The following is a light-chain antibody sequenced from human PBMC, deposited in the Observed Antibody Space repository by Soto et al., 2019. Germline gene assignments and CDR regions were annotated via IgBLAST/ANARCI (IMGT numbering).Light chain of an antibody. J-gene: IGKJ1*01. CDR1: QDIGTY. Sequence: DIQMTQSPSSLSASVGDRVIITCLASQDIGTYLAWYQQKSGKAPKLLIYDASYLETGVPSRFSGSGSGTDFTLTINSLQPEDVATYYCQKYNIAPWTFGQGTKVDIK. V-gene: IGKV1-27*01. CDR2: DAS. CDR3: QKYNIAPWT.